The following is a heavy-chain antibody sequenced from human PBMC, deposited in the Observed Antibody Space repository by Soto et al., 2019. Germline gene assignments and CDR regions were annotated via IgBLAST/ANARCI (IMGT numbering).Heavy chain of an antibody. CDR3: ARDYDSSGDY. V-gene: IGHV4-39*01. CDR2: IYYSGST. J-gene: IGHJ4*02. D-gene: IGHD3-22*01. CDR1: GGSISTSSYY. Sequence: QLQLQESGPGLVKPSETLSLTCTVSGGSISTSSYYWGWIRQPPGKGLEWIGSIYYSGSTYYNPSLXXRVTRSVDTSKNQFSLKLRSVTAADTAVYYCARDYDSSGDYWGQGTLVTVSS.